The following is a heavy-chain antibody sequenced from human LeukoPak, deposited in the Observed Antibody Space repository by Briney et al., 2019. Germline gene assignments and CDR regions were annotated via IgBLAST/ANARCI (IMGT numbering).Heavy chain of an antibody. Sequence: GGSLRLSCAASGFTFSSYAMSWVRQAPGKGLEWVSAISGSGGSTYYADSVKGRFTISRDNSKNTLYLQMNSLRAEDTAVYYCAREIGVLRYFVHETNWFDPWGQGTLVTVSS. CDR2: ISGSGGST. D-gene: IGHD3-9*01. J-gene: IGHJ5*02. V-gene: IGHV3-23*01. CDR3: AREIGVLRYFVHETNWFDP. CDR1: GFTFSSYA.